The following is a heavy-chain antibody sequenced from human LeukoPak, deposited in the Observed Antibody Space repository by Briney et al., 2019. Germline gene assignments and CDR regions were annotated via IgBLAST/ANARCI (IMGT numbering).Heavy chain of an antibody. CDR1: GYSVSSGYY. CDR3: ARAGRWLQIRDYFDD. D-gene: IGHD5-24*01. Sequence: PSETLSLTCAVSGYSVSSGYYWGWIRQPPGKGLERIGSIYHSGSTYYNPSLKSRVTISVDTSKNQFSLKLSSVTAADTAVYYCARAGRWLQIRDYFDDWGQGTLVTVSS. V-gene: IGHV4-38-2*01. J-gene: IGHJ4*02. CDR2: IYHSGST.